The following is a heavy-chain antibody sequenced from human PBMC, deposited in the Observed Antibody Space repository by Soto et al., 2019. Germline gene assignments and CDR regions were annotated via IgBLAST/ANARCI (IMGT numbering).Heavy chain of an antibody. D-gene: IGHD3-22*01. Sequence: GASVKVSFKASGGTFSSYAISWVRQAPGQGLEWMGGIIPIFGTANYAQKFQGRVTITADESTSTAYMELRNLRSEDTAVYYCARGVHYDSSGYYYFYWGQGTLVTVSS. CDR3: ARGVHYDSSGYYYFY. V-gene: IGHV1-69*13. J-gene: IGHJ4*02. CDR2: IIPIFGTA. CDR1: GGTFSSYA.